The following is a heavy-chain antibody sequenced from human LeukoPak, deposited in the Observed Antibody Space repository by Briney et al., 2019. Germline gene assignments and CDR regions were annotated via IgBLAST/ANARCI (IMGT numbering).Heavy chain of an antibody. Sequence: ASVKVSCKASGGTFSSYAISWVRQAPGQGLEWMGRIIPILGIANYAQKFQGRVTITADKSTSTAYMELSSLRSEDTAVYYCARLAQLGIFDYWGQGTLVTVSS. CDR1: GGTFSSYA. CDR2: IIPILGIA. J-gene: IGHJ4*02. CDR3: ARLAQLGIFDY. D-gene: IGHD7-27*01. V-gene: IGHV1-69*04.